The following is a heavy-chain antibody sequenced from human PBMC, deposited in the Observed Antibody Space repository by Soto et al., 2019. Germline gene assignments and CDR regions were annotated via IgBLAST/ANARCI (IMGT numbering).Heavy chain of an antibody. J-gene: IGHJ4*02. D-gene: IGHD5-12*01. CDR3: ARYKVATSGRGEDY. CDR2: ISSSGSTI. V-gene: IGHV3-11*01. CDR1: GFTFSDYY. Sequence: QVQLVESGGGLVKPGGSLRLSCAASGFTFSDYYMSWIRQAPGKGLEWVSYISSSGSTIYYADSVKGRFTISRDNAKXXXXXXXXXXXAEDTAVYYCARYKVATSGRGEDYWGQGTLVTVSS.